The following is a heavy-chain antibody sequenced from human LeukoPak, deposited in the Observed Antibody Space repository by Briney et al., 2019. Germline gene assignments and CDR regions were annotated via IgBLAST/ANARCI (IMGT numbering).Heavy chain of an antibody. CDR2: IWYDGSNK. V-gene: IGHV3-33*08. J-gene: IGHJ3*02. CDR1: GFTFSSYG. D-gene: IGHD4-17*01. Sequence: PGRSLRLSCAASGFTFSSYGMHWVRQAPGKGLEWVAVIWYDGSNKYYADSVKGRFTISRDNSKNTLYLQMNSLRAEDTAVYYCARDTKIRDGYGYYDRGAFDIWGQGTMVTVSS. CDR3: ARDTKIRDGYGYYDRGAFDI.